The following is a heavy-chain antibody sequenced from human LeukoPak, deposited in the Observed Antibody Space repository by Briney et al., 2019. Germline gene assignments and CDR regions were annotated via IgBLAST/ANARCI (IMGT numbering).Heavy chain of an antibody. Sequence: KSSETLSLTCTVSGGSISSYYWSWIRQPPGKGLEWIGYIYYSGSTNYNPSLKGRVTISVDTSKNQFSLKLSSVTAADTAVYYCARGRYGGYTFDYWGQGTLVTVSS. J-gene: IGHJ4*02. V-gene: IGHV4-59*01. D-gene: IGHD5-12*01. CDR3: ARGRYGGYTFDY. CDR2: IYYSGST. CDR1: GGSISSYY.